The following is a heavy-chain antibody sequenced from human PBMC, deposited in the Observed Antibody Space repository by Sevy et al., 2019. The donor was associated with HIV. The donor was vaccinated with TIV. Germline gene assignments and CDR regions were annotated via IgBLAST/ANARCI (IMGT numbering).Heavy chain of an antibody. J-gene: IGHJ3*02. CDR1: GGSFSNFP. CDR2: IISKFGTT. CDR3: AREIPDYVSGYYSVDAFDI. D-gene: IGHD3-22*01. Sequence: ASVKVSCKASGGSFSNFPVSWVRQAPGQGLEWMGMIISKFGTTDYAQKFQGRVTITVDESTTTAYMELTSLRSEDTAVYYCAREIPDYVSGYYSVDAFDIWGQGTKVTVSS. V-gene: IGHV1-69*13.